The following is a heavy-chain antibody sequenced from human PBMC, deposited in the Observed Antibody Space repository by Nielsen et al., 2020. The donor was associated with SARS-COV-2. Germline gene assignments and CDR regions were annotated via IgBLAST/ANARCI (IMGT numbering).Heavy chain of an antibody. CDR1: GFTFSDYS. Sequence: GVLKISRTGSGFTFSDYSMNWVRQAPGKGLEWVASISGDSNYIFYSELVKGRFTMSRDNGKNSLYLQMNTLRSEDTALYYCTRGFYSQSDCWGQGTLVTVSS. D-gene: IGHD2-15*01. CDR2: ISGDSNYI. V-gene: IGHV3-21*01. CDR3: TRGFYSQSDC. J-gene: IGHJ4*02.